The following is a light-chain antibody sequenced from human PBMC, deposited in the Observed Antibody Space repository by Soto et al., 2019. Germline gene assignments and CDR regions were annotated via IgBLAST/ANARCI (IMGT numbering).Light chain of an antibody. CDR3: CSYAGTYTGV. CDR2: DVT. V-gene: IGLV2-11*01. CDR1: SSDVGGSKF. Sequence: QSALPQPRSVSGSPGQSVTISCTGTSSDVGGSKFVSWYQQRPGKAPRLMIYDVTERPSGVPDRFSGSKSGNTASLTISGLQAEDEADYYCCSYAGTYTGVFGTGTKLTVL. J-gene: IGLJ1*01.